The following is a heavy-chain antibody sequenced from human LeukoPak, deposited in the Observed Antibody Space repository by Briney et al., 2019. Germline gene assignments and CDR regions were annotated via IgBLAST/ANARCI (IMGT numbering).Heavy chain of an antibody. V-gene: IGHV4-31*03. J-gene: IGHJ4*02. D-gene: IGHD3-3*01. CDR3: AIDFWSGHRGVRPIGY. CDR1: GGSISSGGYY. CDR2: IYYSGST. Sequence: PSQTLSLICTVSGGSISSGGYYWSWIRQHPGKGLEWIGYIYYSGSTYYNPSLKSRVTISVDTSKNQFSLKLSSVTAADTAVYYCAIDFWSGHRGVRPIGYWGQGTLVTVSS.